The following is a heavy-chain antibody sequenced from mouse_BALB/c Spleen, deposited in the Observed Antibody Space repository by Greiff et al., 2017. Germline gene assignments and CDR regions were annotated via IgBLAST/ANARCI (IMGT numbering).Heavy chain of an antibody. V-gene: IGHV1-9*01. D-gene: IGHD2-5*01. J-gene: IGHJ4*01. Sequence: VQLKQSGAELMKPGASVKISCKATGYTFSSYWIEWVKQRPGHGLEWIGEILPGSGSTNYNEKFKGKATFTADTSSNTAYMQLSSLTSEDSAVYYCARSNYGYYAMDYWGQGTSVTVSS. CDR2: ILPGSGST. CDR3: ARSNYGYYAMDY. CDR1: GYTFSSYW.